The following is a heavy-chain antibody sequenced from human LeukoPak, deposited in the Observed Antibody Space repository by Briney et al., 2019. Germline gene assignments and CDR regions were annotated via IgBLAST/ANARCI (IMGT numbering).Heavy chain of an antibody. V-gene: IGHV4-30-2*01. CDR2: IYHSGST. J-gene: IGHJ5*02. CDR1: GGSISSGGYY. CDR3: ARDQSSLSRIAARGWFDP. Sequence: PSETLSLTCTVSGGSISSGGYYWSWIRQPPGKGLEWIGYIYHSGSTYYNPSLKSRVTISVDRSKNQFSLKLSSVTAADTAVYYCARDQSSLSRIAARGWFDPWGQGTPVTVSS. D-gene: IGHD6-6*01.